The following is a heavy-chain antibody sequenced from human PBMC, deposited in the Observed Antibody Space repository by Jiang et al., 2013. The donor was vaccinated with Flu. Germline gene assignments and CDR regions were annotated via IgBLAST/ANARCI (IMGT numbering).Heavy chain of an antibody. Sequence: ETLSLTCTVSSGSIRNYYWNWIRQPPGKRLEWIGYIDHSGNTNYNPSLKSRVSMSVDTSKSQFSLRLTSVTAADTAVYYCASRLGGYYYGMDVWGQGTTVTVSS. V-gene: IGHV4-59*08. CDR3: ASRLGGYYYGMDV. D-gene: IGHD3-10*01. CDR1: SGSIRNYY. CDR2: IDHSGNT. J-gene: IGHJ6*02.